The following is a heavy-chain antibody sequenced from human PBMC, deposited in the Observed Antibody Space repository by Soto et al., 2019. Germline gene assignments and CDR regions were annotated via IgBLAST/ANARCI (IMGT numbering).Heavy chain of an antibody. V-gene: IGHV4-30-4*01. D-gene: IGHD4-17*01. J-gene: IGHJ5*02. CDR2: IYYSGST. CDR3: AREMDLTTVTTEGENQGIDP. CDR1: GGSISSGDYY. Sequence: PSETLSLTCTVSGGSISSGDYYWSWIRQPPGKGLEWIGYIYYSGSTYYNPSLKSRVTISVDTSKNQFSLKLSSVTAADTAVYYCAREMDLTTVTTEGENQGIDPWGQGTLVTVSS.